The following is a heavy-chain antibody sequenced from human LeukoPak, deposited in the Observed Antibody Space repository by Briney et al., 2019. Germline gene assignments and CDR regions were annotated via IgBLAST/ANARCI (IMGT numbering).Heavy chain of an antibody. Sequence: SETLSLTCAVYGGSFSGYYWSWIRQPPGKGLEWIGEINHSGSTNYNPSLKSRVTISVDTSKNQFSLKLSSVTAADTAVYYCAGEARTSRKAFDYWGQGTLVTVSS. D-gene: IGHD2-2*01. J-gene: IGHJ4*02. V-gene: IGHV4-34*01. CDR3: AGEARTSRKAFDY. CDR1: GGSFSGYY. CDR2: INHSGST.